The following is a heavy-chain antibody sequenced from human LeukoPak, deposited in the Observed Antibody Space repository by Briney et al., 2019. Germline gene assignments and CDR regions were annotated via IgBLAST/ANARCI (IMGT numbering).Heavy chain of an antibody. J-gene: IGHJ4*02. Sequence: DSVEVSCKASGYTFTSYGISWVRQAPGQGLEWMGWISAYNGNTNYAQKLQGRVTMTTDTSTSTAYMELRSLRSDDTAVYYCARDRCNSTSCYGPGGYWGQGTLVTVSS. CDR2: ISAYNGNT. D-gene: IGHD2-2*01. CDR1: GYTFTSYG. CDR3: ARDRCNSTSCYGPGGY. V-gene: IGHV1-18*01.